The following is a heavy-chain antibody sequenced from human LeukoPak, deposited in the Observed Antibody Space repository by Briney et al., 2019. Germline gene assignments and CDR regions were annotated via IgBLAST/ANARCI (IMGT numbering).Heavy chain of an antibody. J-gene: IGHJ6*03. CDR2: ISSSSSYI. Sequence: GGSLRLSCAASGFTFSSYSMNWVRQAPGKGLEWVSSISSSSSYIFYADSVKGRFTISRDNAKNSLYLQLNSLRAEDTAVYYCARPLAARSYYYYYMDVWGKGTTVTVSS. D-gene: IGHD6-6*01. CDR1: GFTFSSYS. V-gene: IGHV3-21*01. CDR3: ARPLAARSYYYYYMDV.